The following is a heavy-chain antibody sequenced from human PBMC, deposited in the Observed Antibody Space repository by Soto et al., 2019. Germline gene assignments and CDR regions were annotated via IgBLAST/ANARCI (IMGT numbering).Heavy chain of an antibody. CDR2: LSAGGGNT. D-gene: IGHD3-10*01. CDR1: GFTFSSYA. J-gene: IGHJ4*02. V-gene: IGHV3-23*01. CDR3: AYGSGSYYLDYFDC. Sequence: GGSLRLSCTASGFTFSSYAMTWVRQAPGKGLEWVSSLSAGGGNTYYADSVKGRFTISRDNSKDTLYLQMHSLRAEDTALYYCAYGSGSYYLDYFDCWGQGTLVTVSS.